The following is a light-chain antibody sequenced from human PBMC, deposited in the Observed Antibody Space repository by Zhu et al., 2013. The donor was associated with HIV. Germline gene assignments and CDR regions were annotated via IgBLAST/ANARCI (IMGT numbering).Light chain of an antibody. J-gene: IGKJ4*01. CDR1: QGISSY. CDR2: SAS. V-gene: IGKV1-9*01. Sequence: DVQLTQSPSFLSASVGDRVTITCRASQGISSYLAWYQQKPGEAPKFLIHSASTLQSGVPSRFSGGGSGTEFTLTISSLQPEDFTTYYCLQVSGYPLTFGGGTKVEIK. CDR3: LQVSGYPLT.